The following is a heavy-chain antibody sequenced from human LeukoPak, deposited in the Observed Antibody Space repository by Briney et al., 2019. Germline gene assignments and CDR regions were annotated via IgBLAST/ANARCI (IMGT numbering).Heavy chain of an antibody. CDR1: GLTFSSYS. D-gene: IGHD6-13*01. V-gene: IGHV3-48*04. J-gene: IGHJ4*02. Sequence: SGGSLRLSCAASGLTFSSYSMNWVRQAPGKRLEWVSYISSSSSTIYYADSVKGRFTISRDNAKNSLYLQMNSLRAEDTAVYYCAKDAYGSSWYGPFDYWGQGTLVTVSS. CDR3: AKDAYGSSWYGPFDY. CDR2: ISSSSSTI.